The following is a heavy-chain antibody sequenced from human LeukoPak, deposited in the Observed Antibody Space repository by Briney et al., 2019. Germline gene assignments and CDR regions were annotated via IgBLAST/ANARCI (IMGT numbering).Heavy chain of an antibody. CDR2: ISSSSTYI. D-gene: IGHD3-22*01. Sequence: PGGSLRLSCAASGFTFSSYSMNWVRQAPGKGLEWVSSISSSSTYIYYADSVKGRFTISRDNAKNSLYLQMNSLRAEDTALYYCAKGGIVVVKTWFDPWGQGTLVTVSS. V-gene: IGHV3-21*04. J-gene: IGHJ5*02. CDR3: AKGGIVVVKTWFDP. CDR1: GFTFSSYS.